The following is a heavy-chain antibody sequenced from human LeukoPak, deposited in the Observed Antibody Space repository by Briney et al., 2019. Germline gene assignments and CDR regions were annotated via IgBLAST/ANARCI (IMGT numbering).Heavy chain of an antibody. J-gene: IGHJ4*02. V-gene: IGHV4-4*02. CDR3: AGDTIAVAGTKGNY. D-gene: IGHD6-13*01. CDR2: ISQTGST. Sequence: SETLSLTCAVSGGSISSSNWWSWVRQPPGKGLEWIGEISQTGSTNYNPSLKSRVTMSVDKSRNQFSLKLSSVTAADTAVYYCAGDTIAVAGTKGNYWGQGTLVTVPS. CDR1: GGSISSSNW.